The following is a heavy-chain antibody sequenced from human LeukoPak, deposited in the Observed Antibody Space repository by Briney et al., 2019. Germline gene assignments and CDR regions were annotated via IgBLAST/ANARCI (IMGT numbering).Heavy chain of an antibody. CDR1: GFTLSSYG. V-gene: IGHV3-30*19. CDR2: ISYDGSNK. CDR3: ASSSGWLNDAFDI. Sequence: PGGSLRLSCAASGFTLSSYGMHWVRQAPGKGLEWVAVISYDGSNKYYADSVKGRFTISRDNSKNTLYLQMNSLRAEDTAVYYCASSSGWLNDAFDIWGQGTMVTVSS. J-gene: IGHJ3*02. D-gene: IGHD6-19*01.